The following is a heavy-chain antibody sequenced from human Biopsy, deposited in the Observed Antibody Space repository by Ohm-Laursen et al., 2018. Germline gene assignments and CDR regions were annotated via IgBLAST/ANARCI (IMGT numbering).Heavy chain of an antibody. J-gene: IGHJ4*02. Sequence: ALVKVSCKASGYSFTGYYIHWVRQAPGQGLEWMGWVHPNSGATNSAEKFRGRVTLTRDTSIGAVYIELRRLKSDDAAVYYCARDRMTDVFGGPTRTDVFDSWGQGTPVTVSS. CDR2: VHPNSGAT. V-gene: IGHV1-2*02. D-gene: IGHD3-10*01. CDR1: GYSFTGYY. CDR3: ARDRMTDVFGGPTRTDVFDS.